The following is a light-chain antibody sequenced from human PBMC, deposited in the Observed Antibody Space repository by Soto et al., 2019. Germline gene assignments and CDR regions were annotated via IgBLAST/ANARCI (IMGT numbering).Light chain of an antibody. Sequence: DIVMTQSPDSLAVPLGDRATINCKSSQSLLYNSNNKTYLSWYQRKPGQPPNLVIYWASTRESGVPDRFSGSGSGTDFTLTISNLQAEDVAVYYCQQYYTLPLTFGGGTKVDI. J-gene: IGKJ4*01. CDR1: QSLLYNSNNKTY. V-gene: IGKV4-1*01. CDR3: QQYYTLPLT. CDR2: WAS.